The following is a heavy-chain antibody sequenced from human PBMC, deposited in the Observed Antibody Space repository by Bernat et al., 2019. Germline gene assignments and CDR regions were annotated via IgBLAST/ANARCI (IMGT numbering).Heavy chain of an antibody. V-gene: IGHV3-23*01. J-gene: IGHJ3*02. CDR2: ISGSGGST. D-gene: IGHD1-14*01. CDR1: GFTFSSYA. CDR3: AKVVDRIAPFWPAFDI. Sequence: EVQLLESGGSLVQPGGSLRLSCATSGFTFSSYAMSWVRQAPGKGLEWVSAISGSGGSTYYADSVKGRFTISRDNSKNTLYLQMNSLRAEDTAVYYCAKVVDRIAPFWPAFDIWGQGTMVTVSS.